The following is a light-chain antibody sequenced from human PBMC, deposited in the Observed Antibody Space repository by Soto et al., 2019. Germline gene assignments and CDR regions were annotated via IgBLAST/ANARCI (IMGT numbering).Light chain of an antibody. Sequence: EIVMTQSPPTLSVSPGERAALSCRASQRISSDLAWYQQKPGQAPRLLIYGASTRATGIPARFSGSGSGTEFALTVSSLQSEDFAVYYCQQYNNWPPITFGQGTRLEIK. V-gene: IGKV3-15*01. CDR3: QQYNNWPPIT. CDR2: GAS. CDR1: QRISSD. J-gene: IGKJ5*01.